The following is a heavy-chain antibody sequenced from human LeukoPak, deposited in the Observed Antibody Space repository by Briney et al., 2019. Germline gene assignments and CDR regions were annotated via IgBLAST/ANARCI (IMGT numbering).Heavy chain of an antibody. CDR2: IIPIFGTA. J-gene: IGHJ4*02. D-gene: IGHD4-23*01. CDR3: ARDSFNYGGNSGTDY. Sequence: SVKVSCKASGGTFSSYAISWVRQAPGRGLEWMGGIIPIFGTANYAQKFQGRVTITADESTSTAYMELSSLRSEDTAVYYCARDSFNYGGNSGTDYWGQGTLVTVSS. V-gene: IGHV1-69*13. CDR1: GGTFSSYA.